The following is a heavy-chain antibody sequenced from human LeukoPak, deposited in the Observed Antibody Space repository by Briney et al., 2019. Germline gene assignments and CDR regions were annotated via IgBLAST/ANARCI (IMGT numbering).Heavy chain of an antibody. CDR3: AKFLVGSYFDY. J-gene: IGHJ4*02. V-gene: IGHV3-48*01. Sequence: PGGSLRLSCAASGFTFSSYSMNWVRQAPGKGLEWVSYISSSSSTRYYADSVKGRFTISRDNAKNSLYLQMNSLGAEDTAVYYCAKFLVGSYFDYWGQGTLVSVS. D-gene: IGHD3-3*01. CDR1: GFTFSSYS. CDR2: ISSSSSTR.